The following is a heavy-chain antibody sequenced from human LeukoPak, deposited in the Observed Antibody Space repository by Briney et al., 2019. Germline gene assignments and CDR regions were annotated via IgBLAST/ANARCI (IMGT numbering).Heavy chain of an antibody. J-gene: IGHJ6*03. CDR2: IHNSGNT. V-gene: IGHV4-59*01. CDR1: GGSISSYY. CDR3: ARGRVSSSTWYSTYYYYFYMDV. D-gene: IGHD1-1*01. Sequence: SETLSLTCTVSGGSISSYYWSWIRQPPGKGLEWIGYIHNSGNTKYNPSLQSRVTISVDMSKNQLSLKVSSVTAADTAIYYCARGRVSSSTWYSTYYYYFYMDVWGKGTTVTVSS.